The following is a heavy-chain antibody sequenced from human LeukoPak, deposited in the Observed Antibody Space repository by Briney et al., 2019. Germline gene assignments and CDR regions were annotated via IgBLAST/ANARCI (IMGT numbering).Heavy chain of an antibody. CDR3: ARSYRLRVPAHSYYYYMDV. Sequence: PSETLSLTCAVYGGSFSGYYWSWIRQPPGKGLEWIGEINHSGSTNYNPSLKSRVTISVDTSKNQFSLKLSSVTAADTAVYYCARSYRLRVPAHSYYYYMDVWGKGTTVTVSS. V-gene: IGHV4-34*01. CDR1: GGSFSGYY. J-gene: IGHJ6*03. CDR2: INHSGST. D-gene: IGHD2-2*01.